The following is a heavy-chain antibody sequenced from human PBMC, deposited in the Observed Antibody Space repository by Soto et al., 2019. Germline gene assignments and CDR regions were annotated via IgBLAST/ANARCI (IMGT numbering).Heavy chain of an antibody. V-gene: IGHV1-69*01. J-gene: IGHJ4*02. CDR1: GGTFSSYA. CDR3: AREWAYLKFKQKGYYFDY. CDR2: IIPIFGTA. D-gene: IGHD1-26*01. Sequence: QVQLVQSGAEVKKPGSSVKVSCKASGGTFSSYAISWVRQAPGQGLEWMGGIIPIFGTANYAQKFQGRVTITADESTSTAYMELSSLRSEDTAVYYCAREWAYLKFKQKGYYFDYWGQGTLVTVSS.